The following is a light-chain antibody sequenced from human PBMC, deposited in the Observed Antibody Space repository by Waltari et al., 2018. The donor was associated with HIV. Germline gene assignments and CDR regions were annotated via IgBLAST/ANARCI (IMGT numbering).Light chain of an antibody. CDR3: QSYDSSLSAVV. Sequence: QSVLTQAPSVSGAPGRRVAISCTGNNSNIGAGYDVPWYQQLPGTTPKLLIYANISRPSGVPDRFSGSRSATSASLAITGLQAEDEADYYCQSYDSSLSAVVFGGGTKLTVL. CDR2: ANI. V-gene: IGLV1-40*01. CDR1: NSNIGAGYD. J-gene: IGLJ2*01.